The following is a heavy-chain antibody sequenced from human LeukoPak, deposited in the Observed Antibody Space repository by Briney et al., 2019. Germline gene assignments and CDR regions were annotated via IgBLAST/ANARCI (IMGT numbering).Heavy chain of an antibody. CDR3: ARLIVVVPAALRPDI. Sequence: PSETLSLTCAVYGGSSSGYYWSLIRQPSGKGLEWIGEINHSGSTNYNPSLKSRVTISVDTSKNQFSLKLSSVTAADTAVYYCARLIVVVPAALRPDIWGQGTMVTVSS. V-gene: IGHV4-34*01. D-gene: IGHD2-2*01. CDR2: INHSGST. CDR1: GGSSSGYY. J-gene: IGHJ3*02.